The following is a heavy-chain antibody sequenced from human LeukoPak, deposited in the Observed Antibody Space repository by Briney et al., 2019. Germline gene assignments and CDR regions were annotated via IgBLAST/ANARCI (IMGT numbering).Heavy chain of an antibody. J-gene: IGHJ3*02. CDR3: ARVAIFGVALDAYDI. V-gene: IGHV4-34*01. D-gene: IGHD3-3*02. CDR2: INHSGST. Sequence: PSETLSLTCAVFGGSFSGYYWSWIRQPPGKGLEWIGEINHSGSTNYNPSLKSRVTISVDTSKNQFSLKLSSVTAADTAVYYCARVAIFGVALDAYDIWGQGTMVTVSS. CDR1: GGSFSGYY.